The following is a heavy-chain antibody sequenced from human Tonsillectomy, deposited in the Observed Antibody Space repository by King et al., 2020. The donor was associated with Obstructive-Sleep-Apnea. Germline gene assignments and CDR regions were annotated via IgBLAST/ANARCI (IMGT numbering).Heavy chain of an antibody. J-gene: IGHJ4*02. CDR1: GFPFDDYA. Sequence: VQLVESGGGLVQPGRSLRLSCEASGFPFDDYAMHWVRQAPGKGLEWVAAISWDSGSIGYADSVKGRVTISRDNAKNSLYLQMNCLRAEDTAIYYCAKGKRGSTSWYFDYWGQGTLVTVSS. D-gene: IGHD2-2*01. CDR2: ISWDSGSI. V-gene: IGHV3-9*01. CDR3: AKGKRGSTSWYFDY.